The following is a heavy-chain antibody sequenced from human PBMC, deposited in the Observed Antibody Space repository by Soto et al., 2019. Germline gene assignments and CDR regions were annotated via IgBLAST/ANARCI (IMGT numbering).Heavy chain of an antibody. V-gene: IGHV3-23*01. CDR2: ISGSGGTT. CDR3: AKQTAVTAPSFFDY. D-gene: IGHD6-19*01. J-gene: IGHJ4*02. CDR1: GFTFTSYA. Sequence: EVQLLESGGGLVQPGGSLRLSCAASGFTFTSYAMSWVRQAPGKGLEWVSGISGSGGTTYSADSVKGRFTISRDTSKNTLYLHMNSLRAEDTALYYCAKQTAVTAPSFFDYWGQGPLVTVSS.